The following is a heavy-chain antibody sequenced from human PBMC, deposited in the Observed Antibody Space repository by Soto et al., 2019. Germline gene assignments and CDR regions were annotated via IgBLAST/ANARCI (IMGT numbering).Heavy chain of an antibody. CDR1: GCTFTGYY. V-gene: IGHV1-2*04. J-gene: IGHJ3*02. CDR3: ARGDYYDSSGYPAQFAFDI. Sequence: ASVKVSCKASGCTFTGYYMHCVRQAPGQGLEWMGWINPNSGGTNYAQKFQGWVTMTRDTSISTAYMELSRLRSDDTAVYYCARGDYYDSSGYPAQFAFDIWGQGTMVTVSS. D-gene: IGHD3-22*01. CDR2: INPNSGGT.